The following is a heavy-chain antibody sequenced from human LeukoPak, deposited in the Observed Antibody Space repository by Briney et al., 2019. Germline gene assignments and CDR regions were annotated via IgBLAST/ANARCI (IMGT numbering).Heavy chain of an antibody. Sequence: GESLKISCKGSGYTFTSYWIAWVRQMPGKGLEWMGIIYPDDSNTRYSPSFQGQVTISADKSINTAYLQWRSLEASDSALYYCARRPKRYSYFVDYWGRGTLVTVSS. CDR3: ARRPKRYSYFVDY. J-gene: IGHJ4*02. CDR1: GYTFTSYW. D-gene: IGHD3-16*02. CDR2: IYPDDSNT. V-gene: IGHV5-51*01.